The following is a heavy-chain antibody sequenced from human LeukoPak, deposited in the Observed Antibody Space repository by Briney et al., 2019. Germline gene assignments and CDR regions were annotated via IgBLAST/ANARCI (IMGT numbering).Heavy chain of an antibody. D-gene: IGHD1-26*01. J-gene: IGHJ6*03. CDR3: ARGQSGGLSGNLGGLFASYYTYYYMDV. CDR1: GYTFTLYY. CDR2: ISPSDGAT. Sequence: ASVKVSCKASGYTFTLYYVHWVRLAPGQGHEWMGMISPSDGATTYAQRFQGRVTVTRDMSTTAVYMDLRTLRSDDTAVYFSARGQSGGLSGNLGGLFASYYTYYYMDVWGRGTTVTVSS. V-gene: IGHV1-46*01.